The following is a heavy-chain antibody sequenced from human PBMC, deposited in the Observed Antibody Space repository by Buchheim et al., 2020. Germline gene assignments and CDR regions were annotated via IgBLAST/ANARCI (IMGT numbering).Heavy chain of an antibody. CDR3: VAGSGWLFNY. Sequence: EVQLVESGGGLVQPGVSLRLSCAASGFSISSYWMNWVRQAPGVGLEWVANINHDGSDISYVDSVKGRFTIYRDNAKNSLYLQMSGLRGEDTAVYYCVAGSGWLFNYWGRGA. CDR2: INHDGSDI. J-gene: IGHJ4*02. D-gene: IGHD6-19*01. V-gene: IGHV3-7*01. CDR1: GFSISSYW.